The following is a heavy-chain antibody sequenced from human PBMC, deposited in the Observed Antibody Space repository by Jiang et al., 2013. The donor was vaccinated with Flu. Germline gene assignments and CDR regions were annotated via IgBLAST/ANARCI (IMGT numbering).Heavy chain of an antibody. J-gene: IGHJ4*02. CDR1: GFSLSTSGMC. CDR2: IDWDDDK. CDR3: ARVWGSSGRYQQDY. Sequence: KPTQTLTLTCTFSGFSLSTSGMCVSWIRQPPGKALEWLARIDWDDDKYYTTSLRTRLTISKDTSKNQVVLTMTDMDPVDTATYYCARVWGSSGRYQQDYWGQGTLVTVSS. D-gene: IGHD6-19*01. V-gene: IGHV2-70*11.